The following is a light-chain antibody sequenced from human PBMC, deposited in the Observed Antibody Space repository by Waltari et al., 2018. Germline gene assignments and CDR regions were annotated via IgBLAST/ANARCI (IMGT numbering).Light chain of an antibody. CDR3: QTWDTDSYVI. J-gene: IGLJ2*01. CDR2: LNTDGSH. V-gene: IGLV4-69*01. Sequence: QLVLTQSPSASASLGASVKLTCTLTSGHSTYAIAWHQQQPAKGPRYLMKLNTDGSHNEGDGIPDRFSGSSSGAERYLTISSLQSEDEADYYCQTWDTDSYVIFGGGTKLTVL. CDR1: SGHSTYA.